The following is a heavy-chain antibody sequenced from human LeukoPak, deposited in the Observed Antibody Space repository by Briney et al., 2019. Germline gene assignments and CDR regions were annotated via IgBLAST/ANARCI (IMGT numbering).Heavy chain of an antibody. D-gene: IGHD6-13*01. CDR2: VYYTGST. CDR3: ARALFSSSWYFNY. J-gene: IGHJ4*02. V-gene: IGHV4-61*08. Sequence: SETLSLTCTVSGGSISSSAYYWGWIRQPPGKGLEWIGYVYYTGSTNYNPSLRSRVTISVDTSKNQFSLRLSSVTAADTAVYYCARALFSSSWYFNYWGQGTLVTVSS. CDR1: GGSISSSAYY.